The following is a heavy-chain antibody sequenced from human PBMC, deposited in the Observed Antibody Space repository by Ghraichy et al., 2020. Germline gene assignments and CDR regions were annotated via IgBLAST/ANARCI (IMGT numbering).Heavy chain of an antibody. CDR1: GFTFSSYS. V-gene: IGHV3-21*01. D-gene: IGHD6-13*01. J-gene: IGHJ4*02. CDR2: ISSSSYI. CDR3: ARGAYSSSWRRYYFDY. Sequence: GGSLRLSCAASGFTFSSYSMNWVRQAPGKGLEWVSSISSSSYIYYADSVKGRFTISRDNAKNSLYLQMNSLRAEDTAVYYCARGAYSSSWRRYYFDYWGQGTLVTVSS.